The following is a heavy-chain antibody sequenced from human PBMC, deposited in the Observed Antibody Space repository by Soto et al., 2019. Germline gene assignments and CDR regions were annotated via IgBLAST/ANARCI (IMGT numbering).Heavy chain of an antibody. CDR1: GGTFSSYA. J-gene: IGHJ4*02. CDR3: ARGPQVGATPTYYFDY. Sequence: ASVKVSCKASGGTFSSYAISWVRQAPGQGLEWMGGIIPIFGTANYAQKFQGRVTITADESTSTAYMELSSLRSEDTAVYYCARGPQVGATPTYYFDYWGQGTLVTVSS. V-gene: IGHV1-69*13. CDR2: IIPIFGTA. D-gene: IGHD3-16*01.